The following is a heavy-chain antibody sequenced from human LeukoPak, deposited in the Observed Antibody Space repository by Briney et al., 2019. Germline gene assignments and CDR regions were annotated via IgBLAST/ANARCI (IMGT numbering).Heavy chain of an antibody. V-gene: IGHV3-15*01. Sequence: PGGSLRLPCAASGFSFSSAWMTWVRQPPGKGLEWVGRIKSKTDGGTVDYAAPVKGRFTISRDDSINTLYLQVNSLKTEDTAMYYCIVSNYYSSGSYNFDSWGQGTLVTVSS. CDR1: GFSFSSAW. CDR3: IVSNYYSSGSYNFDS. CDR2: IKSKTDGGTV. J-gene: IGHJ4*02. D-gene: IGHD3-10*01.